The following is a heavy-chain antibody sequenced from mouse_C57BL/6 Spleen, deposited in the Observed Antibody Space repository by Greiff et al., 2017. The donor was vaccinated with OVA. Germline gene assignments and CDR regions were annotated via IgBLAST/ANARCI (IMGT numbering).Heavy chain of an antibody. J-gene: IGHJ2*01. CDR2: ISYDGSN. D-gene: IGHD2-4*01. CDR3: AREGDDYDFDY. V-gene: IGHV3-6*01. Sequence: EVQLQESGPGLVKPSQSLSLTCSVTGYSITSGYYWNWIRQFPGNKLEWMGYISYDGSNNYNPSLKNRISITRDTSKNQFFLKLNSVTTEDTATYYCAREGDDYDFDYWGQGTTLTVSS. CDR1: GYSITSGYY.